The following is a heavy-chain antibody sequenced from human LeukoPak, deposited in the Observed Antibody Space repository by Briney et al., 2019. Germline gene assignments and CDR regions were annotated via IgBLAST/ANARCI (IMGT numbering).Heavy chain of an antibody. CDR3: ARVYCSSPSCYKMFYVFDY. V-gene: IGHV1-2*02. D-gene: IGHD2-2*02. CDR2: INPNSGGT. Sequence: ASVKVSCKASGYTFTGYYMHWVRQAPGQGLEWMGWINPNSGGTNYAQKFQGRVTMTRDTSISTAYMELSRLRSDDTAVYYCARVYCSSPSCYKMFYVFDYWGQGTRVTVSS. CDR1: GYTFTGYY. J-gene: IGHJ4*02.